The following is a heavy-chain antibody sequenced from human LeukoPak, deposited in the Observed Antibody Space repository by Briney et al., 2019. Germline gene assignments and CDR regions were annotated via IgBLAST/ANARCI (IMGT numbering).Heavy chain of an antibody. CDR3: ARAPYDILTGYSLNWFDP. V-gene: IGHV1-3*01. D-gene: IGHD3-9*01. J-gene: IGHJ5*02. Sequence: ASVKVSCKASGYTFTTYAMHWVRQAPGQRLEWTGWINGDNGNTKYSQKFQGRVTITRDTSTYTAYMELRSLSSADTAVYFCARAPYDILTGYSLNWFDPWGQGTLVTVSS. CDR1: GYTFTTYA. CDR2: INGDNGNT.